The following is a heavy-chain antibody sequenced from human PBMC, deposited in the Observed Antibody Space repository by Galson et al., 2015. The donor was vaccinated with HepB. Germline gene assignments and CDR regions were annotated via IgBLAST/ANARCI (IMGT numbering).Heavy chain of an antibody. CDR3: AIRYSSGWYSPLDY. V-gene: IGHV3-66*01. D-gene: IGHD6-19*01. CDR1: GFTVSSNY. J-gene: IGHJ4*02. CDR2: IYSGGST. Sequence: SLRLSCAASGFTVSSNYMSWIRQAPGKGLEWVSVIYSGGSTSYADSVKGRFTISRDNSKDTLYLQMNSLRAEDTAVYYCAIRYSSGWYSPLDYWGQGTLVTVSS.